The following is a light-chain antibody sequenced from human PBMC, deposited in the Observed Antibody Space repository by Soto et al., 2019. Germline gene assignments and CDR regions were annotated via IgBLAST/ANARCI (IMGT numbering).Light chain of an antibody. CDR1: QSVRSN. CDR3: QQYDNWPPT. V-gene: IGKV3D-15*01. CDR2: GAS. J-gene: IGKJ5*01. Sequence: EIVMTQSPATLSMSTGERATLSCRASQSVRSNLAWYQQKPGQAPRLLIYGASTRATGIPARFSGSGSGTEFTLTINSLQSEDFVVYYCQQYDNWPPTFGQGTRLEI.